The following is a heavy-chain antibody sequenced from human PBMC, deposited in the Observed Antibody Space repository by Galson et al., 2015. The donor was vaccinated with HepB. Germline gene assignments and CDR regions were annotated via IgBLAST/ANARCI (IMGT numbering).Heavy chain of an antibody. CDR1: GYTFTSYG. CDR2: ISAYNGNT. D-gene: IGHD6-13*01. Sequence: SVKVSCKASGYTFTSYGISWVRQAPGQGLEWVGWISAYNGNTNYAQKLQGRVTMTTDTSTSTAYMELRSLRSDDTAVYYCAREGGRWGIAAAGSDYWGQGTLVTVSS. J-gene: IGHJ4*02. V-gene: IGHV1-18*01. CDR3: AREGGRWGIAAAGSDY.